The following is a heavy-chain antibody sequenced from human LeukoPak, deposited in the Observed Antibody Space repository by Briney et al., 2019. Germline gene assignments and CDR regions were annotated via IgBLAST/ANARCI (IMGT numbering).Heavy chain of an antibody. J-gene: IGHJ6*02. CDR2: INPNSGGT. CDR3: ARSYDILTGYYPPYYYYYGMDV. CDR1: GYTFTGYY. V-gene: IGHV1-2*02. D-gene: IGHD3-9*01. Sequence: ASVKVSCKASGYTFTGYYMHWVRQAPGQGLEWMGWINPNSGGTNYAQKFQGRVTMTRDTSISTAYMELSRLRSEDTAVYYCARSYDILTGYYPPYYYYYGMDVWGQGTTVTVSS.